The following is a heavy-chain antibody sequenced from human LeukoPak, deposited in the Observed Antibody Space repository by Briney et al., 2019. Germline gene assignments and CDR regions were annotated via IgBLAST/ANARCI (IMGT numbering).Heavy chain of an antibody. Sequence: GGSLRLSFSASGFTFGNYGMSWVRQAPGKGLEWVSAIIGSGGSTYYADSVKGRFTISRDNSKNTLYLQMNSLRAEDTAVYYCAKDLKQWSAPPGGAFDIWGQGTMVTVSS. CDR1: GFTFGNYG. CDR2: IIGSGGST. V-gene: IGHV3-23*01. D-gene: IGHD6-19*01. J-gene: IGHJ3*02. CDR3: AKDLKQWSAPPGGAFDI.